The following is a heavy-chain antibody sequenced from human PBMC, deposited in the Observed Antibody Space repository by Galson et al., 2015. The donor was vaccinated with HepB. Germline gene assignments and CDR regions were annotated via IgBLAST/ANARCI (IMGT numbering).Heavy chain of an antibody. D-gene: IGHD6-19*01. J-gene: IGHJ3*01. V-gene: IGHV3-30-3*01. CDR3: AREGEQWLAPAAFDV. CDR2: ISFDGSNN. Sequence: SLRLSCAASGFNFSKYPMHWVRQAPGKGLEWVAFISFDGSNNYYGDSVKGRFTMSRDNSKNTLYLQMDSLRVEDTAVYYCAREGEQWLAPAAFDVWGQGTKVTVSS. CDR1: GFNFSKYP.